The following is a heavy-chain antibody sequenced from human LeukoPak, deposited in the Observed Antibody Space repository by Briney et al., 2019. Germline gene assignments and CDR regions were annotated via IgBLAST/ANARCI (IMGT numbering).Heavy chain of an antibody. D-gene: IGHD5-12*01. CDR3: ARADTVEGYYYHMDV. Sequence: ASVKVSCKASGYTFTSYYMHWVRQAPGQGLEWMGIINPSGGSTSYAQKFQGRVTMTRDTSTSTVYMELSSLRSEDTAVYYCARADTVEGYYYHMDVWGKGTTVTVSS. CDR2: INPSGGST. CDR1: GYTFTSYY. V-gene: IGHV1-46*03. J-gene: IGHJ6*03.